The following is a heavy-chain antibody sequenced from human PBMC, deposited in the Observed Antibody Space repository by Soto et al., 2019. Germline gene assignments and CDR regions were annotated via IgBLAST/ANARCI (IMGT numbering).Heavy chain of an antibody. V-gene: IGHV3-66*01. CDR3: ARMGDSSGYSGWFDP. Sequence: EVQLVESGGGLVQPGGSLRLSCAASGFTVSRNYMSWVRQAPGKGLEWVSVIYSGGSTYYADSVKGRFTISRDNSKNTLYLEMNSLRAEDTAVYYCARMGDSSGYSGWFDPWGQGTLVTVSS. CDR2: IYSGGST. J-gene: IGHJ5*02. CDR1: GFTVSRNY. D-gene: IGHD3-22*01.